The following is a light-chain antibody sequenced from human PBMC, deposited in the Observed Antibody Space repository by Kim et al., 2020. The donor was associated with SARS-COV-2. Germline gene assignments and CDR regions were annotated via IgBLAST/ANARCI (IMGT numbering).Light chain of an antibody. CDR3: QQYNNWPPNRM. V-gene: IGKV3-15*01. Sequence: PGKRATLSCRASQSVSSNLAWYQQKPGQAPRLLIYGTSTRTTGIPARFSGSGSGTEFTLTISSLQSEDFAVYYCQQYNNWPPNRMFGQGTKVDIK. CDR1: QSVSSN. J-gene: IGKJ1*01. CDR2: GTS.